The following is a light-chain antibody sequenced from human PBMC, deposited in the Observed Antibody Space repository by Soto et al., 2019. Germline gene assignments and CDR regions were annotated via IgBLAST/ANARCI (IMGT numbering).Light chain of an antibody. Sequence: ENGLTQSPATLSFNAGERASLSCRASQSVSSNLAWYQQKPGQAPRLLIYGASSRATGIPDRFSGSVSGTEFTLTIRSLESEDFAVYFCQEYCDRPRTFGQGTKVDI. V-gene: IGKV3D-15*01. J-gene: IGKJ1*01. CDR1: QSVSSN. CDR2: GAS. CDR3: QEYCDRPRT.